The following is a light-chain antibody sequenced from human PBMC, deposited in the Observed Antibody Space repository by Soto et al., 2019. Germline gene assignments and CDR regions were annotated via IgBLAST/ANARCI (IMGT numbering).Light chain of an antibody. J-gene: IGKJ1*01. Sequence: DIQMTQSPTTLSASVGDRVTISCRASQSIDSWLAWYQQKPGTPPNLLIYKASNLQSGVPSRFSGSGSGTDFTLTISSLQPDDFATYLCQQDSTYWTFGQGIKVEIK. CDR1: QSIDSW. CDR3: QQDSTYWT. V-gene: IGKV1-5*03. CDR2: KAS.